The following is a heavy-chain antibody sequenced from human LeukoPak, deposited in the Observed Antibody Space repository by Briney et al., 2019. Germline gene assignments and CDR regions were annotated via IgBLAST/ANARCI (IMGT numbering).Heavy chain of an antibody. CDR1: GYSISIVHY. V-gene: IGHV4-38-2*01. CDR3: ARAKNPYYYYYYMDF. J-gene: IGHJ6*03. Sequence: SETLSLTCAVSGYSISIVHYWVWIRQPPGKGLEYIGNIYHSGSSHYNPSLKSRVTISVDTSNNQFSLKLSSVTAADTAVYYCARAKNPYYYYYYMDFWGRGTTVTVSS. CDR2: IYHSGSS.